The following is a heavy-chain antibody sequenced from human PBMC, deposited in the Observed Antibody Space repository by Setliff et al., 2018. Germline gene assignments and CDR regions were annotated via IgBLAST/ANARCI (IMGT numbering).Heavy chain of an antibody. Sequence: TLSLTCAVSGGSISSSNWWSWVRQPPGKGLEWIGEIYHSGSTNYNPSLKSRLTISVDKSKNQFSLKLSSVTAADTAVYYCARGVIRNYDILTGYYPWGQGTLVTVSS. CDR3: ARGVIRNYDILTGYYP. J-gene: IGHJ5*02. V-gene: IGHV4-4*02. CDR1: GGSISSSNW. D-gene: IGHD3-9*01. CDR2: IYHSGST.